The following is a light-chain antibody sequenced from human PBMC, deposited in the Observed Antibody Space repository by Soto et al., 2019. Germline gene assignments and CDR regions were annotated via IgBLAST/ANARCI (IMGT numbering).Light chain of an antibody. CDR1: SSDVGGYNY. Sequence: QSALTQPASVSGSPGQSITTSCTGTSSDVGGYNYVSWYQQHPGKAPKLMIYGVSNRPSGVSNRFSGSNSGNTASLTISGLPAEDADDYSCSSHTSSSIRYVFATGTKVTVL. CDR3: SSHTSSSIRYV. CDR2: GVS. V-gene: IGLV2-14*01. J-gene: IGLJ1*01.